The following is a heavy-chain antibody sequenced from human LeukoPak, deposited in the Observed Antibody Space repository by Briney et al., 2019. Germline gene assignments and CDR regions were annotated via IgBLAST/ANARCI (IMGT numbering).Heavy chain of an antibody. V-gene: IGHV3-7*04. D-gene: IGHD3-22*01. CDR1: GFXFSSYW. J-gene: IGHJ3*01. CDR2: IKQDGSEK. Sequence: GGSLRLSCAASGFXFSSYWMSWVRQAPGKGLEWVANIKQDGSEKYYVDSVKGRFTISRDNAKNSLYLQMNSLRAEDTAVYYCARDRVVVFWGQGTMVTVSS. CDR3: ARDRVVVF.